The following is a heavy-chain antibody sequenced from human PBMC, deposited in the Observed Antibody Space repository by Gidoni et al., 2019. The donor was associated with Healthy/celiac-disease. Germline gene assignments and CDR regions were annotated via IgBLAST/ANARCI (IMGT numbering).Heavy chain of an antibody. D-gene: IGHD1-7*01. V-gene: IGHV3-11*01. CDR3: AGRGTIWRDNWFDP. J-gene: IGHJ5*02. CDR1: GFTFSDYY. Sequence: QVQLVASGGGLVKHGGSLSLSCAASGFTFSDYYMSWIRQAPGKGLEWVSYISSSGSTIYYADSVKGRFTISRDNAKNSLYLQMNSLRAEDTAVYYCAGRGTIWRDNWFDPWGQGTLVTVSS. CDR2: ISSSGSTI.